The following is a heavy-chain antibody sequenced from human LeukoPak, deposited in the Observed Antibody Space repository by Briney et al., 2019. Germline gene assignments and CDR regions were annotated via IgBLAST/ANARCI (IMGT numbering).Heavy chain of an antibody. CDR3: AREGPRGNSQFDY. Sequence: GGSLRLSCAASGFTFSSYRMHWVRQAPGKGLEWVAVISYDGSNKYYADSVKGRFTISRDNSKNTLYLQMNSLRAEDTAVYYCAREGPRGNSQFDYWGQGTLVTVSS. CDR2: ISYDGSNK. J-gene: IGHJ4*02. V-gene: IGHV3-30-3*01. CDR1: GFTFSSYR. D-gene: IGHD2/OR15-2a*01.